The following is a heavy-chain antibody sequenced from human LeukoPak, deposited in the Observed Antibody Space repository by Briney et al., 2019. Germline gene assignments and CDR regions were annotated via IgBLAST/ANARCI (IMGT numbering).Heavy chain of an antibody. V-gene: IGHV4-59*01. Sequence: SETLSLTCTVSGGSISSSYWSWIRQPPGKGLEWIGYIYYTGSTTYNPSLKSRVTISVDTSKSQFFLNLSSVTAADTAVYYCSKRSSGSRFDPWGQGTLVTVSS. CDR1: GGSISSSY. J-gene: IGHJ5*02. D-gene: IGHD3-10*01. CDR2: IYYTGST. CDR3: SKRSSGSRFDP.